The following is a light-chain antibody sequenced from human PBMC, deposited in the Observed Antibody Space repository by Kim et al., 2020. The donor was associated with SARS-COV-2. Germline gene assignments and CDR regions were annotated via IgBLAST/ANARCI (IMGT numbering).Light chain of an antibody. CDR1: QRISTW. CDR2: DAS. Sequence: VGDRVAITCRASQRISTWLAWYQQEPGKAPKLLIYDASNLESGVPSRFSGSGSGTEFTLTINSLQPDDFATYYCQQYNSYSPQWTFGQGTKVDIK. V-gene: IGKV1-5*01. J-gene: IGKJ1*01. CDR3: QQYNSYSPQWT.